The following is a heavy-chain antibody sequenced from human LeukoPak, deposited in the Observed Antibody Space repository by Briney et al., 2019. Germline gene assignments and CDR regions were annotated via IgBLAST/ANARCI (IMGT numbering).Heavy chain of an antibody. Sequence: GASVKVSCKTSGYTFTGYYMHWVRQAPGQGLEWMGWINPNSGGTNYAQKFQGRVTMTRDTSISPAFMELSRLRSDDTAVYYCARNTATDLYYFDYWGQGTLVTVSS. J-gene: IGHJ4*02. CDR2: INPNSGGT. CDR1: GYTFTGYY. CDR3: ARNTATDLYYFDY. D-gene: IGHD2-2*02. V-gene: IGHV1-2*02.